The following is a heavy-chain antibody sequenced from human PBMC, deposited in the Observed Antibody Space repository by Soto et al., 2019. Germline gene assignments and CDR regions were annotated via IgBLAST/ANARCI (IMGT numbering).Heavy chain of an antibody. J-gene: IGHJ4*02. CDR3: ARYQWLRLYYFDY. CDR2: IKQDGSEK. CDR1: GVTFGSYW. Sequence: GRPQRLSCAASGVTFGSYWVSWVRKAPGKGLEWVANIKQDGSEKYYVDSVKGRFTISRDNAKNSLYLQMNSLRAEDTAVYYCARYQWLRLYYFDYWGQGTLVTVSS. V-gene: IGHV3-7*05. D-gene: IGHD5-12*01.